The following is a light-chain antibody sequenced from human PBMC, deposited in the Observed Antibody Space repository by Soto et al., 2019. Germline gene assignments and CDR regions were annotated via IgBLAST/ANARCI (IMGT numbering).Light chain of an antibody. CDR1: SSDVVGYNY. J-gene: IGLJ1*01. CDR3: SSYTRRSARKYV. V-gene: IGLV2-14*03. CDR2: DVT. Sequence: QSVLTQPASVSGSPGQSITISCTGASSDVVGYNYVSWYQQHPGKAPKVMVYDVTNRPSGVSSRFSGSKSGNTASLTISGLQAEDEADYYCSSYTRRSARKYVFGTGTKVTVL.